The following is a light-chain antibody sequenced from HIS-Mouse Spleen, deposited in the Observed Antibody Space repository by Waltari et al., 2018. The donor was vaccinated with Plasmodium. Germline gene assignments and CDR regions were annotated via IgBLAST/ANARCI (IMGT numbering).Light chain of an antibody. CDR1: TLGDKY. CDR2: QDS. J-gene: IGLJ2*01. V-gene: IGLV3-1*01. CDR3: QAWDSSTVV. Sequence: SYELTQPPSVSVSPGQTASITCSGDTLGDKYACWYQQKPGQSPVMVIYQDSKRPSGIPERFSGSNSGNTATLTISGTHAMDEADYYCQAWDSSTVVFGGGTKLTVL.